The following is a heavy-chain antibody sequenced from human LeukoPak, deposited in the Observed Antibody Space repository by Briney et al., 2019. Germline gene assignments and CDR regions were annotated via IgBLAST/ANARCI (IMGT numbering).Heavy chain of an antibody. J-gene: IGHJ4*02. V-gene: IGHV3-73*01. CDR3: AKSGLNRFDY. D-gene: IGHD2-15*01. CDR2: IRSKANSYAT. Sequence: AGGSLRLSCAASGFTFSGSATHWVRQASGKGLEWVGRIRSKANSYATAYAASVKGRFTISRDDSKHTAYLQMNSLKTEDTAVYYCAKSGLNRFDYWGQGTLVTVPS. CDR1: GFTFSGSA.